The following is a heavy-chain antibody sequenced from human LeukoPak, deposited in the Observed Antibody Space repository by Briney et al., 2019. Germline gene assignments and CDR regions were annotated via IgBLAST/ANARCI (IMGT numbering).Heavy chain of an antibody. CDR3: TTRVVTTNDY. CDR1: GFTFGDYA. V-gene: IGHV3-49*04. D-gene: IGHD2-21*02. Sequence: GGSLRLSCTASGFTFGDYAMSWVRQAPGKGLEWVGFIRSKAYGGTTEYAASVKGRFTISRDDSKSIAYLQMNSLKTEDTAVYYCTTRVVTTNDYWGRGTLVTVSS. CDR2: IRSKAYGGTT. J-gene: IGHJ4*02.